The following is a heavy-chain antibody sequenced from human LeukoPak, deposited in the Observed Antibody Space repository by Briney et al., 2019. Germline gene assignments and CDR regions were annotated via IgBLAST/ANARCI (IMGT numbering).Heavy chain of an antibody. CDR1: GFTFSSYG. D-gene: IGHD2-15*01. V-gene: IGHV3-30*02. Sequence: GGSLRLSCAASGFTFSSYGMHWVRQAPGKGLEGVAFIRYDGSNKYYADSVKGRFTISRDNSKNTLYLQMNSLRAEDTAVYYCAKDFALWCSGGSCYSSYWYYWGQGTLVTGSS. CDR2: IRYDGSNK. J-gene: IGHJ4*02. CDR3: AKDFALWCSGGSCYSSYWYY.